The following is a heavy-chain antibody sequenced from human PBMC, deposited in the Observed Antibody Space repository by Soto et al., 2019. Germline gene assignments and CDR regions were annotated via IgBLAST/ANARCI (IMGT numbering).Heavy chain of an antibody. CDR2: IIPIFGTA. D-gene: IGHD1-26*01. CDR1: GGTFSSYA. CDR3: ARGWSGSYSSGGRGNWFDP. J-gene: IGHJ5*02. V-gene: IGHV1-69*12. Sequence: QVQLVQSGAEVKKPGSSVKVSCKASGGTFSSYAISWVRQAPGQGLEWMGGIIPIFGTANYAQKFQGRVTIPADESTSTAYMERSSLRAEDTAVYYCARGWSGSYSSGGRGNWFDPWGQGTLVTVSS.